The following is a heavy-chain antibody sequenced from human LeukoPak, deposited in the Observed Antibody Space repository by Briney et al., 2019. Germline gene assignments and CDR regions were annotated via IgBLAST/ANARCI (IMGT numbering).Heavy chain of an antibody. D-gene: IGHD5-12*01. Sequence: ASVKVSCKASGYTFTGYYMHWVRQAPGQGLEWMGWINPNSGGTNYAQKFQGRVAMTRDTSISTAYMELSRLRSDDTAVYYCARDASGSHYYYYYYMDVWGKGTTVTISS. CDR1: GYTFTGYY. J-gene: IGHJ6*03. V-gene: IGHV1-2*02. CDR3: ARDASGSHYYYYYYMDV. CDR2: INPNSGGT.